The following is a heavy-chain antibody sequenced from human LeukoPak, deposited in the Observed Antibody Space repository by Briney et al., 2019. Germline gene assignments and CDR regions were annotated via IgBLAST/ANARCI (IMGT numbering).Heavy chain of an antibody. J-gene: IGHJ4*02. CDR3: ARDWGRRYSSGWYGDFDY. CDR2: ISYDGSDK. V-gene: IGHV3-30-3*01. D-gene: IGHD6-19*01. Sequence: GGSLRLSCAASGFTFSSYWMSWVRQAPSKGLEWVAVISYDGSDKYYADSVKGRFTISRDNSKNTLYLQMNSLRPEDTAVYYCARDWGRRYSSGWYGDFDYWGQGTLVTVSS. CDR1: GFTFSSYW.